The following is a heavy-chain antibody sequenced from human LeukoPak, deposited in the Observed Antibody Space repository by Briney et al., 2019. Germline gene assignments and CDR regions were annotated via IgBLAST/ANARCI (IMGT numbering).Heavy chain of an antibody. J-gene: IGHJ6*02. CDR3: ATHSGYDYYYYYGMDV. CDR2: IYSGGST. V-gene: IGHV3-53*01. D-gene: IGHD5-12*01. CDR1: GFTVSSNY. Sequence: LAGGSLRLSCAASGFTVSSNYMSWVRQAPGKGLEWVSVIYSGGSTYYADSVKGRFTISRDTSKNTLYLQMNSLRVEDTAVYYCATHSGYDYYYYYGMDVWGQGTTVTVSS.